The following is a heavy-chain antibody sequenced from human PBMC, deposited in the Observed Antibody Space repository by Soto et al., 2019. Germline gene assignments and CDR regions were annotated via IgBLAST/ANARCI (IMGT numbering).Heavy chain of an antibody. D-gene: IGHD6-19*01. CDR1: GGSFSGYY. CDR2: INHSGST. V-gene: IGHV4-34*01. J-gene: IGHJ6*02. CDR3: ARGSSGWRYYYYSGMDV. Sequence: AETLSLTCAVHGGSFSGYYWSWIRPPPGKGLEWIGEINHSGSTNYNPSLKSRVTISVDTSKNQFSLKLSSVTAADTAVYYCARGSSGWRYYYYSGMDVWGQGTTVTVSS.